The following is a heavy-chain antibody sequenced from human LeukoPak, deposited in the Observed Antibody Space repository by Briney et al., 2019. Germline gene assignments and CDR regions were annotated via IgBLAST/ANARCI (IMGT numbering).Heavy chain of an antibody. CDR2: INTDGSST. V-gene: IGHV3-74*01. CDR3: ARDRDYYDSSGYYAY. D-gene: IGHD3-22*01. Sequence: PGGSLRLSCAASGFTFSSYWMHWVRQAPGKGLVWVSRINTDGSSTSYADSVKGRFTISRDNAKNTLYLQMNSLRAEETAVYYCARDRDYYDSSGYYAYWGQGTLVTVSS. CDR1: GFTFSSYW. J-gene: IGHJ4*02.